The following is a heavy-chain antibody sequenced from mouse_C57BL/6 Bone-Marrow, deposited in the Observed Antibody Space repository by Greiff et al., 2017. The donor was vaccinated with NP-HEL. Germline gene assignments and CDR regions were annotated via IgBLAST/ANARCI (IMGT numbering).Heavy chain of an antibody. CDR2: IYYSGTI. CDR3: AREYFDY. CDR1: GISITTGNYR. Sequence: EVQLQQSGPGLVKPSQTVFLTCTVTGISITTGNYRWIWIRQFPGHKLVWIVYIYYSGTITYNPSPTSQTTITRDTPKNQFFLEMNSLTAEDTATYCCAREYFDYWGQGTTLTVSS. J-gene: IGHJ2*01. V-gene: IGHV3-5*01.